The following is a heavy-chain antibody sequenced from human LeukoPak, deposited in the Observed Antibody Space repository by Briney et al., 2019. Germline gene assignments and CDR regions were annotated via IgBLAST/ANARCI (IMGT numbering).Heavy chain of an antibody. Sequence: PGGSLRLSCAAPGFTFSSYSMNWVRQAPGKGLEWVSYISSSSSTIYYADSVKGRFTISRDNAKNTLYLQMNSLRAEDTAVYYCVRDIVVVPATTTRDDYWGQGTLVTVSS. D-gene: IGHD2-2*01. CDR2: ISSSSSTI. CDR1: GFTFSSYS. J-gene: IGHJ4*02. CDR3: VRDIVVVPATTTRDDY. V-gene: IGHV3-48*01.